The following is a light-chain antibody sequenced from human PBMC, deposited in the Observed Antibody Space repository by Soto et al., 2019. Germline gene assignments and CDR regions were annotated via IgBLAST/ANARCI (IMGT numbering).Light chain of an antibody. J-gene: IGLJ2*01. CDR2: YDT. CDR3: QVWDSSSDHPV. CDR1: NIGSKS. Sequence: SYELTQPPSVSVAPGKTARITCGGNNIGSKSVHWYQQKAGRAPVVVIYYDTDRPSGIPERFSGSNSGNTATLTISRVEAGDEADYYCQVWDSSSDHPVFGGGTKVTVL. V-gene: IGLV3-21*04.